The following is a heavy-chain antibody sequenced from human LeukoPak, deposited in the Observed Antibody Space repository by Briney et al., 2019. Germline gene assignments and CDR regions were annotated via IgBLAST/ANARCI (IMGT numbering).Heavy chain of an antibody. V-gene: IGHV1-2*02. CDR2: INPNSGGT. CDR1: GYTFTSYY. D-gene: IGHD5-12*01. CDR3: ARGGDVDIVATTTIDY. Sequence: ASVKVSCKASGYTFTSYYMHWVRQAPGQGLEWMGWINPNSGGTNYAQKFQGRVTMTRDTSISTAYMELSRLRSDDTAVYYCARGGDVDIVATTTIDYWGQGTLVTVSS. J-gene: IGHJ4*02.